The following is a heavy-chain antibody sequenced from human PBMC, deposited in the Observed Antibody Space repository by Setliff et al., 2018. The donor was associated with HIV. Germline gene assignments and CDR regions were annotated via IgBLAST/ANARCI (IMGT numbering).Heavy chain of an antibody. D-gene: IGHD6-6*01. CDR1: GGSINNDIYF. V-gene: IGHV4-31*01. Sequence: SSETLSLTCTVXGGSINNDIYFWTWIRQRPGKGLEWIGYIYYSGSTHSNPSLKXXLTISVDTSSNQFSLKLNSVTAADTAIYYCARSSRSSPFWSAYWGLGTXXXVSS. CDR3: ARSSRSSPFWSAY. CDR2: IYYSGST. J-gene: IGHJ4*01.